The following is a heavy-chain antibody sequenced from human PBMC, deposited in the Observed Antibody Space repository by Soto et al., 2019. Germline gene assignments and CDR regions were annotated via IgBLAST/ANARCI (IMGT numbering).Heavy chain of an antibody. CDR1: GFSLNTRGVG. D-gene: IGHD2-21*02. CDR3: AIRRDDRMTLHYCFDF. V-gene: IGHV2-5*02. J-gene: IGHJ4*02. Sequence: QITLKESGPTLVKPTQTLTLTCTFSGFSLNTRGVGVGWIRQPPGKALEWLALSSWDGEKRYSPSLNSRLTFTKDTAKVQMIRNMSNIDPENTDQSYCAIRRDDRMTLHYCFDFWGQGTLVTVSS. CDR2: SSWDGEK.